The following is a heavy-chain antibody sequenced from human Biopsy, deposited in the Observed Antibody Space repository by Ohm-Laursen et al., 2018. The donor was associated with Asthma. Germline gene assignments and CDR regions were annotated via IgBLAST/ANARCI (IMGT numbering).Heavy chain of an antibody. CDR3: ARKAGSCISRTCYSLDF. D-gene: IGHD2-2*01. V-gene: IGHV1-69*13. CDR1: GGTFNTYV. CDR2: NNSVLGTT. J-gene: IGHJ4*02. Sequence: SVKLSCKSLGGTFNTYVIGWVRQAPGQGLEWMGGNNSVLGTTTYPQKFQDRVTITADDSTSTVYMELSSLRSEDTAVYYCARKAGSCISRTCYSLDFWGQGTLVTVSS.